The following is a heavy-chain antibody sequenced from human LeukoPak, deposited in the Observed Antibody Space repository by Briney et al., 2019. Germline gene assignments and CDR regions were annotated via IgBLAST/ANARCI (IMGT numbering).Heavy chain of an antibody. CDR1: GFTFDEYA. V-gene: IGHV3-9*01. J-gene: IGHJ5*02. Sequence: PGGSLRLSCAASGFTFDEYAMHWVRQAPGKGLEWVSGVSWNSGSIAYADSVKGRFTISRDNAKKFLYLQMNSLRVEDTALYYCAAQEGLWFGELRSGFDPWGQGILVTVSS. CDR3: AAQEGLWFGELRSGFDP. CDR2: VSWNSGSI. D-gene: IGHD3-10*01.